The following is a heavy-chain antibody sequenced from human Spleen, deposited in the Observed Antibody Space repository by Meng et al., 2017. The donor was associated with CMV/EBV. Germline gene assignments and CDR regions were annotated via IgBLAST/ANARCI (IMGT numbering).Heavy chain of an antibody. J-gene: IGHJ4*02. Sequence: QEPLVQCGAEVKQPGTSMKVSCKASGYTFTGYYIPWVRQAPGQGLEWMGWISAYNGNTNYAQKLQGRVTMTTDTSTSTAYMELRSLRSDDTAVYYCARAVSMFNYFDYWGQGTLVTVSS. CDR1: GYTFTGYY. CDR2: ISAYNGNT. V-gene: IGHV1-18*01. D-gene: IGHD3-10*02. CDR3: ARAVSMFNYFDY.